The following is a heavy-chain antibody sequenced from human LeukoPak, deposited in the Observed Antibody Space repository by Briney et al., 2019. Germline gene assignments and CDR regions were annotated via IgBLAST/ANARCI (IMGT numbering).Heavy chain of an antibody. J-gene: IGHJ4*02. CDR3: ARDKGLAFDY. CDR1: GGSISSGGYY. Sequence: SETLSLTCTVSGGSISSGGYYLSWIRQHPGKGLEWIGYIYYSGSTYYNPSLKSRVTISVDTSKNQFSLKLSSVTAADTAVYYCARDKGLAFDYWGQGTLVTVSS. D-gene: IGHD3/OR15-3a*01. V-gene: IGHV4-31*03. CDR2: IYYSGST.